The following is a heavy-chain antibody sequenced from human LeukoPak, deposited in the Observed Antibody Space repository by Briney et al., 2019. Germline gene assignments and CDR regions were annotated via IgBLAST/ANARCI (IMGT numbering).Heavy chain of an antibody. CDR2: ISSDGIYT. J-gene: IGHJ4*02. Sequence: GGSLRLSCAASGFTISKYSMHWVRQAPGKGLVWVSRISSDGIYTDYADSVKGRFTISRDNAKNTLYLQMNSLRDDDTALYYCARQSPDFDYWGLGTLVTVSS. CDR3: ARQSPDFDY. V-gene: IGHV3-74*01. CDR1: GFTISKYS.